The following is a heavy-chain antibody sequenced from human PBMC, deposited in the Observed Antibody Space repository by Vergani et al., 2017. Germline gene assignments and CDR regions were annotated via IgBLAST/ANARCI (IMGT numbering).Heavy chain of an antibody. CDR2: IFSNDEK. Sequence: QVTLKESGPVLVKPTETLTLTCTVSGFSLSNARMGVSWIRQPPGKALEWLAHIFSNDEKSYSTSLKSRLTISKDTSKNQVVLTMTNMDPVDTATYYCALHDYGDYGGGPDYWGQGTLVTVSS. D-gene: IGHD4-17*01. V-gene: IGHV2-26*01. CDR1: GFSLSNARMG. J-gene: IGHJ4*02. CDR3: ALHDYGDYGGGPDY.